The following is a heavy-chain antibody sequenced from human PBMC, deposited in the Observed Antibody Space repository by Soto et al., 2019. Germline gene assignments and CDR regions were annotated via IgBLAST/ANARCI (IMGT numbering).Heavy chain of an antibody. CDR2: IYYSGST. CDR3: ARELVRYYYYGMDV. CDR1: GGSISSGNYY. Sequence: SETLSLTCTVSGGSISSGNYYWSWIRQPPGKGLEWIGYIYYSGSTYYNPSLKSRVTISVDTSKNQFSLQLNSVTPEDTAVYYCARELVRYYYYGMDVWGQGTTVTVSS. J-gene: IGHJ6*02. D-gene: IGHD6-6*01. V-gene: IGHV4-30-4*01.